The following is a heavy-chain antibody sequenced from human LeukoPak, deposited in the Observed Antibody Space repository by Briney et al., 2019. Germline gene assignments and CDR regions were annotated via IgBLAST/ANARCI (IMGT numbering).Heavy chain of an antibody. Sequence: GGSLRLSCAASRFTFNSYAMSWVRQAPGKGLEWVSVIGGSNGVTSYVGSVKGRFTISRDNSKDTLYLQMNSLRAEDTAVYYCARNENSGWGYSDYWGQGTLVTVSS. J-gene: IGHJ4*02. CDR3: ARNENSGWGYSDY. CDR2: IGGSNGVT. D-gene: IGHD5-12*01. V-gene: IGHV3-23*01. CDR1: RFTFNSYA.